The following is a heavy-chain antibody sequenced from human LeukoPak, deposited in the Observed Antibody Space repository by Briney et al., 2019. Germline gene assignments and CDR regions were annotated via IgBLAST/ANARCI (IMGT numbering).Heavy chain of an antibody. CDR1: GFTFGSYS. CDR2: ISSSSSTI. Sequence: PGGSLRLSCAASGFTFGSYSMNWVRQAPGKGLEWVSYISSSSSTIYYADSVKGRFTISRDNAKNSLYLQMNSLRAEDTAVYYCAREVGVVPATHWFDPWGQGTLVTVSS. D-gene: IGHD2-2*01. J-gene: IGHJ5*02. V-gene: IGHV3-48*04. CDR3: AREVGVVPATHWFDP.